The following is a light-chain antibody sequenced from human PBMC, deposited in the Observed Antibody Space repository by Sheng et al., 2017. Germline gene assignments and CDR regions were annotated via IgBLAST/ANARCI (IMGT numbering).Light chain of an antibody. CDR3: QQSFSTPFT. CDR2: GAS. V-gene: IGKV3-20*01. CDR1: QSFSSSY. Sequence: EIVLTQSPGTLSLSPGERATLSCRASQSFSSSYLTWYQQKPGQAPRLLIHGASTRATDIPDRFSGSGSGTDFTLTISRLEPEDFATYYCQQSFSTPFTLVPGPKWKSN. J-gene: IGKJ3*01.